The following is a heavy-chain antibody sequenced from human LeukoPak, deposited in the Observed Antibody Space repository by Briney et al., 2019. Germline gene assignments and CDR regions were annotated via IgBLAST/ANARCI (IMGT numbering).Heavy chain of an antibody. CDR2: VIPIFGTA. Sequence: SVKVSCKASGYTFTGYYMHWVRQAPGQGLEWIGGVIPIFGTANYAQKFQGRVTITADKSTSTAYMELSSLRSEDTAVYYCARVGGQEPMYYYYMDVWGKGTTATVSS. CDR1: GYTFTGYY. J-gene: IGHJ6*03. D-gene: IGHD4-23*01. V-gene: IGHV1-69*06. CDR3: ARVGGQEPMYYYYMDV.